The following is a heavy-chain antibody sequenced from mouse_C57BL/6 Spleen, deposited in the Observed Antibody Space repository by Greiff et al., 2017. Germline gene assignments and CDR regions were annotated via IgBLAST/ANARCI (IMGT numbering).Heavy chain of an antibody. D-gene: IGHD2-4*01. CDR1: GYTFTSYW. J-gene: IGHJ2*01. V-gene: IGHV1-61*01. CDR3: ARGDYDGYFDY. Sequence: VQLQQPGAELVRPGSSVKLSCKASGYTFTSYWMDWVKQRPGQGLEWIGNIYPSDSETHYNQKFKDKATLTVDKSSSTAYMQLSSLTSEDSAVXYCARGDYDGYFDYWGQGTTLTVSS. CDR2: IYPSDSET.